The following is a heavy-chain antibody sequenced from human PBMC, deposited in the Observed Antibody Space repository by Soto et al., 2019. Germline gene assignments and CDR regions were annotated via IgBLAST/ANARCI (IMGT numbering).Heavy chain of an antibody. Sequence: EVQLLESGGGLVQPGGSLRLSCAASGFTFSSYAMSWVRQAPGKGLEWVSAISGSGGSTYYADSVKGRFTISRDNSKKTVYLQMNSLRAEDTAVYYCARDHSGPFYDDGNTYYSWWFDPWGQGTLVTVSS. V-gene: IGHV3-23*01. CDR1: GFTFSSYA. CDR3: ARDHSGPFYDDGNTYYSWWFDP. D-gene: IGHD3-22*01. CDR2: ISGSGGST. J-gene: IGHJ5*02.